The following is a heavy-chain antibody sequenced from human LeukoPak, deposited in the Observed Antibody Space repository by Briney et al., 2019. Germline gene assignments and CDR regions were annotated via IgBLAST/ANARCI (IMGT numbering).Heavy chain of an antibody. CDR3: ARMFDAVGFYI. Sequence: GESLKISCQASGYIFTSSWIGWVRQMPGKGLEWVGTIHPRDSDTRFSPSFQGQVTISADKSINTAYLHWSSLKASDTAMYYCARMFDAVGFYIWGQGTMVSVSS. J-gene: IGHJ3*02. CDR1: GYIFTSSW. V-gene: IGHV5-51*01. D-gene: IGHD2/OR15-2a*01. CDR2: IHPRDSDT.